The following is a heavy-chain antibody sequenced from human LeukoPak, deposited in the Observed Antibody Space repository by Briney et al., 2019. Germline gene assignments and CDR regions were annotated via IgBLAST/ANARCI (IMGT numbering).Heavy chain of an antibody. J-gene: IGHJ5*02. Sequence: ASVKVSCKVSGYTLTELSMHWVRQAPGKGLEWMGGFDPEDGETIYAQKFQGRVTMTEDTSTDTAYMELSSLRSEDTAVYYCATVRAIAVAEEDWFDPWGQGTLVTVSS. V-gene: IGHV1-24*01. CDR3: ATVRAIAVAEEDWFDP. CDR2: FDPEDGET. D-gene: IGHD6-19*01. CDR1: GYTLTELS.